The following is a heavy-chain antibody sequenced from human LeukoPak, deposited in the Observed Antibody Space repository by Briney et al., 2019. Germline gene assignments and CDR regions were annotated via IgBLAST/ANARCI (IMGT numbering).Heavy chain of an antibody. D-gene: IGHD6-13*01. CDR1: GFTVSSNY. CDR3: AREIYSSSWYWNWFDP. CDR2: IYSGGST. V-gene: IGHV3-66*01. J-gene: IGHJ5*02. Sequence: PGGSLRLSCAASGFTVSSNYMSWVRQAPGKGLEWVSVIYSGGSTYYADSVKGRFTISRDNSKNTLYLQMNSLRAEDTAVYYCAREIYSSSWYWNWFDPWGQGTLVTVSS.